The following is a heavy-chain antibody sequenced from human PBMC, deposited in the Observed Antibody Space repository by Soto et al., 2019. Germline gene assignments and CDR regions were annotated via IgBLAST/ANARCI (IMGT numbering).Heavy chain of an antibody. D-gene: IGHD4-17*01. CDR2: IYYSGST. Sequence: PSETLSLTCTVSGGSISSGGYYWSWIRQHPGKGLEWIGYIYYSGSTYYNPSLKSRVTISVDRSKNQFSLKLSSVTAADTAVYYCARGTYGDYVGYLDPWGQGIQVTVSS. CDR1: GGSISSGGYY. V-gene: IGHV4-31*03. J-gene: IGHJ5*02. CDR3: ARGTYGDYVGYLDP.